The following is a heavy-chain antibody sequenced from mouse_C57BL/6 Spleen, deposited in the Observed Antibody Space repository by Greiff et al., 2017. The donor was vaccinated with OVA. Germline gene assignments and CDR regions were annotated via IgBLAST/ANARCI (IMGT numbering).Heavy chain of an antibody. CDR3: TRDDGLAWFAY. J-gene: IGHJ3*01. CDR2: IDPETGGT. Sequence: VKLQQSGAELVRPGASVTLSCKASGYTFTDYEMHWVKQTPVHGLEWIGAIDPETGGTAYNQKFKGKAILTADKSSSTAYMELRSLTSEDSAVYYCTRDDGLAWFAYWGQGTLVTVSA. V-gene: IGHV1-15*01. CDR1: GYTFTDYE. D-gene: IGHD2-3*01.